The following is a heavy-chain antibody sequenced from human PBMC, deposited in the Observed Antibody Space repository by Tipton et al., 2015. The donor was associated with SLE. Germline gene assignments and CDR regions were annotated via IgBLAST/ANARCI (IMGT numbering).Heavy chain of an antibody. CDR3: ARFGRSAAMDWFDR. J-gene: IGHJ5*02. V-gene: IGHV4-31*03. CDR1: GDSVSSGGYY. CDR2: IYNTVNT. D-gene: IGHD2-2*01. Sequence: TLSLTCTVSGDSVSSGGYYWSWIRQHPGKGLEWIGYIYNTVNTYYNPSLTGRVTISDDTSKNQFSLTLSSVTAADTAIYYCARFGRSAAMDWFDRWGQGTLVTVSS.